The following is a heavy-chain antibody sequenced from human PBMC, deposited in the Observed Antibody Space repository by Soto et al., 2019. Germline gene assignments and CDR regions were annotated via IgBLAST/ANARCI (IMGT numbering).Heavy chain of an antibody. J-gene: IGHJ4*02. V-gene: IGHV1-2*02. D-gene: IGHD2-15*01. CDR3: ARVNVVVVAATREYYFDY. CDR2: INPNSGGT. Sequence: ASVEVSCKASGYTFTGYYMHWVRQAPGRGLEWMGWINPNSGGTNYAQKFQGRVTMTRDTSISTAYMELSRLRSDDTAVYYCARVNVVVVAATREYYFDYWGQGTLVTVSS. CDR1: GYTFTGYY.